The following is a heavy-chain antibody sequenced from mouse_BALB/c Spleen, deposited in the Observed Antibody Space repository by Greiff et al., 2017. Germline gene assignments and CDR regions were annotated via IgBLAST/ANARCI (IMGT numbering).Heavy chain of an antibody. V-gene: IGHV5-6*01. Sequence: EVKLMESGGDLVKPGGSLKLSCAASGFTFSSYGMSWVRQTPDKRLEWVATISSGGSYTYYPDSVKGRFTISRDNAKNTLYLQMSSLKSEDTAMYYCARHDGNPYYFDYWGQGTTLTVSS. CDR1: GFTFSSYG. CDR3: ARHDGNPYYFDY. CDR2: ISSGGSYT. J-gene: IGHJ2*01. D-gene: IGHD2-1*01.